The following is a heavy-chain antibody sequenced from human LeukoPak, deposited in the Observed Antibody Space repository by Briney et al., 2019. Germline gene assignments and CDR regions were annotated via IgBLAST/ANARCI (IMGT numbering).Heavy chain of an antibody. CDR2: ISYDGSNK. V-gene: IGHV3-30-3*01. D-gene: IGHD2-8*01. CDR3: AKGHQAWSPHYYMDV. CDR1: GFTFSSYA. Sequence: GGSLRLSCAASGFTFSSYAMHWVRQAPGKGLEWVAVISYDGSNKYYADSVKGRFTISRDNSKNTLYLQMNSLRAEDTAVYYCAKGHQAWSPHYYMDVWGKGTTVTVSS. J-gene: IGHJ6*03.